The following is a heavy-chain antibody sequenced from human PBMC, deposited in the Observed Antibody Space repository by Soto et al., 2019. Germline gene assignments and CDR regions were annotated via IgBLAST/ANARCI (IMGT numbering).Heavy chain of an antibody. Sequence: QVQLQESGPGLVKPSGTLSLTCDVSGGSITNTNWWSWVRQSPGKGLEWIGEIYYSGTTKYNPSLKSRVTISVDKSKKQVSLNLMSVTAADTAMYYCARTKYDNCGCLDSWGQGTLVTVSS. J-gene: IGHJ4*02. CDR2: IYYSGTT. D-gene: IGHD2-21*01. V-gene: IGHV4-4*02. CDR1: GGSITNTNW. CDR3: ARTKYDNCGCLDS.